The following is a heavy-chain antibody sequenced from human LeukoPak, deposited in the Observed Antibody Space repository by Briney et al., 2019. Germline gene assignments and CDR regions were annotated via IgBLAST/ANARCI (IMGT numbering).Heavy chain of an antibody. V-gene: IGHV1-69*05. CDR2: IIPIFGTA. J-gene: IGHJ6*03. CDR3: AREVLRFLEWFPDTPRDYMDV. D-gene: IGHD3-3*01. Sequence: SVKVSCKASGGTFSSYAISWVRQAPGQGLEWMGGIIPIFGTANYAQKFQGRVTIITDESTSTAYMELSSLRSEDTAVYYCAREVLRFLEWFPDTPRDYMDVWGKGTTVTVSS. CDR1: GGTFSSYA.